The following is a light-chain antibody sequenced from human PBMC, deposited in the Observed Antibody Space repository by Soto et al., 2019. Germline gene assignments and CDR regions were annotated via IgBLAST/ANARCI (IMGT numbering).Light chain of an antibody. CDR1: QTVNNY. V-gene: IGKV3-11*01. J-gene: IGKJ4*01. Sequence: ETVLTQSPATLSLSPGESATLSCRTSQTVNNYVAWYQQRHGQPPRLLIHDASKRATGVPARFSGSGSGTDFTLTISSLEPEDSAVYYCQQRSNSRTCGGGTKVDIK. CDR2: DAS. CDR3: QQRSNSRT.